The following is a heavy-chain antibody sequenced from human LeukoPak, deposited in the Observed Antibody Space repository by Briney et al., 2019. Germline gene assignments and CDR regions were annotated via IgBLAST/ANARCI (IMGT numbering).Heavy chain of an antibody. CDR1: GGSISSYY. J-gene: IGHJ5*02. D-gene: IGHD3-9*01. CDR2: IYTSGST. CDR3: ARDLKSAPRYFDWLLGSWFDP. V-gene: IGHV4-4*07. Sequence: MSSETPSLTCTVSGGSISSYYWSWIRQPAGKGLEWIGRIYTSGSTNYNPSLKSRVTMSVDTSKNQFSLKLSSVTAADTAVYYCARDLKSAPRYFDWLLGSWFDPWGQGTLVTVSS.